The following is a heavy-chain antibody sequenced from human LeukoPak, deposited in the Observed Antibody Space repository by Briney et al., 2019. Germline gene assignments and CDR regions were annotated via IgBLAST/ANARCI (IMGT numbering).Heavy chain of an antibody. CDR3: AKPSDILTGYTHPYYFDY. D-gene: IGHD3-9*01. CDR2: ISGSGGST. J-gene: IGHJ4*02. V-gene: IGHV3-23*01. CDR1: GFTFSNYV. Sequence: GGSLRLSCAASGFTFSNYVMTWVRQAAGKGLEWVSAISGSGGSTYYADSVKGRFAISRDNSKNTQYLQMNSLRAEDTAVYYCAKPSDILTGYTHPYYFDYWGQGTLVTVSS.